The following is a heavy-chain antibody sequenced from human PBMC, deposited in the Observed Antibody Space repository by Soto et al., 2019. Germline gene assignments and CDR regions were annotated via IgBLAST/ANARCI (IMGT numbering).Heavy chain of an antibody. D-gene: IGHD3-9*01. V-gene: IGHV1-69*13. CDR1: GGTFSSYA. Sequence: SVKVSCKASGGTFSSYAISWVRQAPGQGLEWMGGIIPIFGTANYAQKFQGRVTITADESTSTAYMELSSLRSEDTAVYYCAREYLYYDILTGYLDYWGQGTLVTVSS. CDR3: AREYLYYDILTGYLDY. CDR2: IIPIFGTA. J-gene: IGHJ4*02.